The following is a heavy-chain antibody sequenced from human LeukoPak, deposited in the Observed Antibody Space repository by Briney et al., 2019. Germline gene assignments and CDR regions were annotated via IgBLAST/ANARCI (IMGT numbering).Heavy chain of an antibody. J-gene: IGHJ4*02. CDR1: RYRFNTSG. D-gene: IGHD3-10*01. Sequence: PGRSLRLSCEACRYRFNTSGVHWVRQAPGKGLEGMAEISKDGRKNHYADSVKGRYTISRDNSKSTLFLQMNSLRPEDTAIYYCAREVQSYGSAYYDVVLLASWGQGTLVTVS. CDR2: ISKDGRKN. CDR3: AREVQSYGSAYYDVVLLAS. V-gene: IGHV3-30*04.